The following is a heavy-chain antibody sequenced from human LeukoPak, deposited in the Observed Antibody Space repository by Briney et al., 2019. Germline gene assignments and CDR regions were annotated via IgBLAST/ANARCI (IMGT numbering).Heavy chain of an antibody. Sequence: QSGGSLRLSCIASGFTFNKYGMHWVRQAPGKGLEWVAVRSDDGSAQHYADSVRGRFTISRDNSKNTLSLQMNSLRPEDTAMYFCAKDRDPYSSGTWDSWGQGTLVIVSS. CDR2: RSDDGSAQ. CDR1: GFTFNKYG. D-gene: IGHD3-22*01. V-gene: IGHV3-30*18. CDR3: AKDRDPYSSGTWDS. J-gene: IGHJ1*01.